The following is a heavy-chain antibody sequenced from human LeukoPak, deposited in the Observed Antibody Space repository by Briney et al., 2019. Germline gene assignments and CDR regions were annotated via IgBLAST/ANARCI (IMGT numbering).Heavy chain of an antibody. D-gene: IGHD3-16*01. Sequence: GASVKVSFKASGGTFSSYAISWVRQAPGQGLEWMGRIIPIFGTANYAQKFQGRVTITTDESTSTAYMELSSLRSEDTAVYYCARHRPGGSPWPPDYYYYMDVWGKGTTVTVSS. CDR3: ARHRPGGSPWPPDYYYYMDV. J-gene: IGHJ6*03. V-gene: IGHV1-69*05. CDR1: GGTFSSYA. CDR2: IIPIFGTA.